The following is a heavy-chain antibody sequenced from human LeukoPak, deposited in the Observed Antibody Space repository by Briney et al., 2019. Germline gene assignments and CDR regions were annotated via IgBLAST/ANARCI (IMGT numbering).Heavy chain of an antibody. J-gene: IGHJ6*03. D-gene: IGHD2-2*03. V-gene: IGHV4-59*01. CDR1: GVSISSYY. CDR3: ARGQVDIVVVPASYYYYMDV. Sequence: SETLSLTCTVSGVSISSYYWSWIRQAPGKGLEWIGYIYYSGSTNYNPSLKSRVTISVDTSKNQFSLKLSSVTAADTAVYYCARGQVDIVVVPASYYYYMDVWGKGTTVTVSS. CDR2: IYYSGST.